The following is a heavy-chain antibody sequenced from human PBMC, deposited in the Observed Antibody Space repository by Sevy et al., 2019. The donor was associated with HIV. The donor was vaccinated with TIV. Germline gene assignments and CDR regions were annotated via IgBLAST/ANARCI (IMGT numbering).Heavy chain of an antibody. Sequence: GGSLRLSCAASGFTFSNAWMSWVRQAPGKGLEWVGRIKGKIYDGTIDYAAPVKGRFSSSRDDSKNTLYQQMNSLKTEDTAVYYCTTASWSQEDYYNYWGQGTLVTVSS. J-gene: IGHJ4*02. D-gene: IGHD6-13*01. CDR3: TTASWSQEDYYNY. CDR1: GFTFSNAW. V-gene: IGHV3-15*01. CDR2: IKGKIYDGTI.